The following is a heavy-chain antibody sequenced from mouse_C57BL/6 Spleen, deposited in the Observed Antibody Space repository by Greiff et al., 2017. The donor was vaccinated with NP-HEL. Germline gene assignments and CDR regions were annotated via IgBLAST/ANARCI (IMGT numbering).Heavy chain of an antibody. CDR3: ARKGYYGTPAWFAY. D-gene: IGHD1-1*01. J-gene: IGHJ3*01. V-gene: IGHV1-50*01. CDR2: IDPSDSYT. Sequence: QVQLQQPGAELVKPGASVKLSCKASGYTFTSYWMQWVKQRPGQGLEWIGEIDPSDSYTNYNQKFKGKATLTVDTSSSTAYMQLSSLTSEDSAVYYCARKGYYGTPAWFAYGGQGTLVTVSA. CDR1: GYTFTSYW.